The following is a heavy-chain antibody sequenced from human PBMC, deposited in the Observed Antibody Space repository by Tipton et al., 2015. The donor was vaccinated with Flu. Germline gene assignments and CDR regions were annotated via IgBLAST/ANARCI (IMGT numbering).Heavy chain of an antibody. CDR1: GYSFDTYW. CDR3: ARSSRWEQLLYFAL. CDR2: IYPEDSDA. J-gene: IGHJ4*02. Sequence: QSGAEVKKPGESLKISCQASGYSFDTYWIGGVRQMPGKGLEWMGIIYPEDSDARYSPSFQGQATISVDRSVSSAFLQLNSLKASDTAIYYCARSSRWEQLLYFALGGQGTLVTVSS. V-gene: IGHV5-51*03. D-gene: IGHD1-26*01.